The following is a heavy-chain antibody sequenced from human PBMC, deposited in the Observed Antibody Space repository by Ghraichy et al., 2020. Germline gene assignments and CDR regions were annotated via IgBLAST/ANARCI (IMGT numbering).Heavy chain of an antibody. Sequence: SCDVSGVSISSCGYSWTWIRQPPGKGLEWIGHIYYSGSTYYNTSLKSRLSISLDTSKNQLTLRLTSMTAADTAVYYCATGGVDGLDSWGQGTLVTVSS. J-gene: IGHJ4*02. V-gene: IGHV4-30-4*07. CDR2: IYYSGST. CDR3: ATGGVDGLDS. CDR1: GVSISSCGYS. D-gene: IGHD2-8*01.